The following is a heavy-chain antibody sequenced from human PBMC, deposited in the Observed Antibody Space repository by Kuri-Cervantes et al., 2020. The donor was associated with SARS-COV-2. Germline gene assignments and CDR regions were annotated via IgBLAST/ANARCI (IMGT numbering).Heavy chain of an antibody. CDR3: AKGDWGYSNGFGAFDI. CDR1: GFTFRHYT. Sequence: GGSLRLSCATSGFTFRHYTMQWVRQAPGKGLEWVSLINWDGTTTFYADSVKGRFSISRDNSKDSLYLQMDGLKIDDTALYYCAKGDWGYSNGFGAFDIWGQGTVVTVSS. J-gene: IGHJ3*02. D-gene: IGHD5-18*01. V-gene: IGHV3-43*01. CDR2: INWDGTTT.